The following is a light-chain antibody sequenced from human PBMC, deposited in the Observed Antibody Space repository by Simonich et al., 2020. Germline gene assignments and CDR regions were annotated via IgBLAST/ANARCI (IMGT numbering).Light chain of an antibody. V-gene: IGLV2-14*01. CDR1: SSDVGGYNY. CDR2: DVS. J-gene: IGLJ3*02. CDR3: SSYTSSSTWV. Sequence: QSALTQPASVSGSPGQSITISCPGTSSDVGGYNYVSWYQKHPGKAPKLMIYDVSKRPSGVSNRFSGSKSGNTASLTISGLQAEDEADYYCSSYTSSSTWVFGGGTKLTVL.